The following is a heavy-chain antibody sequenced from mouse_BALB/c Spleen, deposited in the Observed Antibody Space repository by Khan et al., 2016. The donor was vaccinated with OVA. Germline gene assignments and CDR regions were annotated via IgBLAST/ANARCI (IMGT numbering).Heavy chain of an antibody. CDR1: GFTFSSFA. J-gene: IGHJ4*01. CDR2: ISPGGHYT. Sequence: EVELVESGGGIVKPGGSLKLSCSASGFTFSSFAMSWVRQTPEKRLEWVATISPGGHYTFYPDGVKGRFTISRDNARNTVFLQMSSLSSEDSAMYYCARSLVDYYAMDYWGQGTSVTVSS. D-gene: IGHD2-2*01. V-gene: IGHV5-9-3*01. CDR3: ARSLVDYYAMDY.